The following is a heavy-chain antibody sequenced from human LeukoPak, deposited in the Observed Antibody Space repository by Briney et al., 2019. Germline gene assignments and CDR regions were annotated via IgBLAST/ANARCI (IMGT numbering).Heavy chain of an antibody. J-gene: IGHJ3*02. CDR2: MNPNSGNT. CDR3: ARRGSMVTEPQAFGI. CDR1: GYTFTSYD. D-gene: IGHD5-18*01. V-gene: IGHV1-8*01. Sequence: ASAKVSCKASGYTFTSYDINWVRQATGQGLEWMGWMNPNSGNTGYAQKFQGRVTMTRNTSISTAYMELSSLRSEDTAVYYCARRGSMVTEPQAFGIWGQGTMVTVSS.